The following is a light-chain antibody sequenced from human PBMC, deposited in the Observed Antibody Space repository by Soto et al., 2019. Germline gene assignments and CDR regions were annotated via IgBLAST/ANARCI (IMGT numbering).Light chain of an antibody. V-gene: IGLV2-8*01. Sequence: QSALTQPPSASGSPGQSVTISCTGTSSDVGDYNYVSWYQQHPGKAPKLMIYEVNKRPSGVPDRFSGSKSGNTASLTVSGLQAEDEADYYYSSYAGYSNLVFGGGTKLTVL. J-gene: IGLJ2*01. CDR3: SSYAGYSNLV. CDR2: EVN. CDR1: SSDVGDYNY.